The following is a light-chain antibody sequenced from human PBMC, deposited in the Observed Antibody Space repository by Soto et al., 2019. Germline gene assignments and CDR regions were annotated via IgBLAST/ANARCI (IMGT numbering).Light chain of an antibody. CDR2: AAS. CDR1: QGISSY. Sequence: DVQMTQSPSFVSASVGDRVTITCRASQGISSYLAWYQQKPGKAPRLLIYAASSLQSGVPSRFSGSGSGTDFTLTISSLQPVDFATYVCQQASSFPFTFGPGTKVDIK. V-gene: IGKV1-12*01. CDR3: QQASSFPFT. J-gene: IGKJ3*01.